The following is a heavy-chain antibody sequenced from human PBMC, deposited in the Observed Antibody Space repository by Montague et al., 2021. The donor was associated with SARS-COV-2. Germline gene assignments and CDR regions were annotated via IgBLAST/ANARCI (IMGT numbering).Heavy chain of an antibody. CDR3: ARTEYNWNDWFDP. CDR1: GGSISSYY. D-gene: IGHD1-20*01. J-gene: IGHJ5*02. Sequence: SETLSLTCSVSGGSISSYYWSWIRQSPGKGLEWIGYIFHSGITDYNPSLKSRVTISVDMSMNQFSLQLNSVTAADSAVYYCARTEYNWNDWFDPWGQGTLVTVSS. CDR2: IFHSGIT. V-gene: IGHV4-59*13.